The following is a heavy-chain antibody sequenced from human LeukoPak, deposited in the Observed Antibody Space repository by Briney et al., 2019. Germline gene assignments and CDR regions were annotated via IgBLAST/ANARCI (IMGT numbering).Heavy chain of an antibody. D-gene: IGHD1-26*01. CDR1: GGSISSYC. J-gene: IGHJ3*02. CDR2: IHSSGGP. V-gene: IGHV4-59*01. Sequence: PSETLSLTCTVAGGSISSYCWSCIRPPPGKGREWIGYIHSSGGPNYHPSLKRRAPISGAPSKNQLSWSLASVTAAATAVYYCARVESYPLRNAFDIWGQGTMVTVSS. CDR3: ARVESYPLRNAFDI.